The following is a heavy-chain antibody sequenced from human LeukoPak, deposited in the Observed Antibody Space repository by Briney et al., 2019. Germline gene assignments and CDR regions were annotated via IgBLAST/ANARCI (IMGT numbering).Heavy chain of an antibody. V-gene: IGHV3-23*01. J-gene: IGHJ4*02. CDR1: GITFRSSA. CDR3: AKRKDGYGSIDY. Sequence: GGSLRLSCAASGITFRSSAMSWVRQAPGKRLEWVSVISSNGGATYYADSVKGRFTISRDNSKLYLQMNSLRAADTAVYFCAKRKDGYGSIDYWGQGTLVTVSS. D-gene: IGHD3-10*01. CDR2: ISSNGGAT.